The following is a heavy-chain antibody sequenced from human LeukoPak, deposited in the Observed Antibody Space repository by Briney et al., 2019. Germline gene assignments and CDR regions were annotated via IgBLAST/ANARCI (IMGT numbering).Heavy chain of an antibody. CDR3: ARQGPMYYYDSYGMDV. V-gene: IGHV4-59*08. Sequence: SETLSLTCTVSGGSISSYYWSWIRQPPGKGLEWIGYISYSGSANYNPSLKSRVTISVDTSKHQFSLKLSSVTAADTAVYYCARQGPMYYYDSYGMDVWGQGTTVTVSS. J-gene: IGHJ6*02. CDR2: ISYSGSA. D-gene: IGHD3-10*01. CDR1: GGSISSYY.